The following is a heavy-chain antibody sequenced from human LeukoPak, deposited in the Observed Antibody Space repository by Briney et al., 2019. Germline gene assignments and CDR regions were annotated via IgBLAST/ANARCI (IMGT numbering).Heavy chain of an antibody. CDR2: IYSGGST. J-gene: IGHJ4*02. D-gene: IGHD3-22*01. CDR1: GFTVSSNY. CDR3: ARETRYYYDSSGLFDY. Sequence: PPGGSLRLSCAASGFTVSSNYMSWVRQAPGKGLEWVSVIYSGGSTYYADSVKGRFTISRDNSKNTLYLQMNSLRAEDTAVYYCARETRYYYDSSGLFDYWGQGTLVTVSS. V-gene: IGHV3-66*01.